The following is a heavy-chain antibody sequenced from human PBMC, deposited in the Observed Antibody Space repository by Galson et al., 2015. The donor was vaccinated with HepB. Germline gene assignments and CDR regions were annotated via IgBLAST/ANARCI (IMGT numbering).Heavy chain of an antibody. D-gene: IGHD4-23*01. CDR2: IYPADSDI. Sequence: QSGAEVKKPGESLKISCKGSGHSFTNYWIAWVRQMPGKGLEWMGIIYPADSDIRYSPSFQGQVTFSADKSISTAYLQWSSLKASDTAMYYCARLGTSYYYGLDVWGQGTAVTVSS. J-gene: IGHJ6*02. CDR1: GHSFTNYW. CDR3: ARLGTSYYYGLDV. V-gene: IGHV5-51*01.